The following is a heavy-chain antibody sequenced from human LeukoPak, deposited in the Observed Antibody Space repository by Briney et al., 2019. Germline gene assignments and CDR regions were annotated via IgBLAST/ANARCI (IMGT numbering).Heavy chain of an antibody. CDR2: ISSSSSTI. CDR1: TFYFTDYA. V-gene: IGHV3-48*02. J-gene: IGHJ4*02. D-gene: IGHD2-15*01. CDR3: ARARASGRSGFDY. Sequence: GGSLRLSCAVSTFYFTDYAMSWARQAPGKGLEWVSYISSSSSTIYYADSVKGRFTISRDNAKNSLYLQMNSLRDEDTAVYYCARARASGRSGFDYWGQGTLVTVSS.